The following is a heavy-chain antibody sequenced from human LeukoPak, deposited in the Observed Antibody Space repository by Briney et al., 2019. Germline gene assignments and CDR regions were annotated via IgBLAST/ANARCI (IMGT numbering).Heavy chain of an antibody. CDR1: GFTFSAYS. CDR2: ITSNSATI. D-gene: IGHD3-16*01. V-gene: IGHV3-48*02. Sequence: GGSLRLSCAASGFTFSAYSMNWVRQPPGMGLERVSYITSNSATIQYADSVKGRFTISRDNAKNSLSLQMNSLRDEDTAVYYCARSVGGHFDYWGQGMLVTVSS. J-gene: IGHJ4*02. CDR3: ARSVGGHFDY.